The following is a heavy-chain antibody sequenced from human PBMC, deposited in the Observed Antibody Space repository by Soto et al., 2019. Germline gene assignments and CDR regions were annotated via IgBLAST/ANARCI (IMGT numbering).Heavy chain of an antibody. CDR1: GFSFSDYD. CDR3: ARLGGFRRLFDY. J-gene: IGHJ4*02. V-gene: IGHV3-33*05. Sequence: GGSLRLSCATSGFSFSDYDIHWVRQAPGKGLEWVVVISNDGTSRYFAESVRGRFAVSRDNSGNSLYLQMNSSVTAADTAVYYCARLGGFRRLFDYWGQGTLVTVSS. CDR2: ISNDGTSR. D-gene: IGHD3-16*01.